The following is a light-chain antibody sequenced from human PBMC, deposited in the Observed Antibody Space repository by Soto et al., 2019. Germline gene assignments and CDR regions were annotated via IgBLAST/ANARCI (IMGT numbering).Light chain of an antibody. V-gene: IGKV1-39*01. CDR1: QSISSY. Sequence: DIQVTQSPSSLSSALLDIVTITCRASQSISSYLNWYQQKPGKAPKLLIYAASSLQSGVPSRFSGSGSGTDFTLTISSLQPEDFATYYCHQNYNTPRTFGQGTK. CDR2: AAS. CDR3: HQNYNTPRT. J-gene: IGKJ1*01.